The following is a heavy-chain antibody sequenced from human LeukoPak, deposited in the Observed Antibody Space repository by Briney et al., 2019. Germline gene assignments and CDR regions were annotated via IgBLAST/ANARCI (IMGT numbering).Heavy chain of an antibody. CDR1: GFTFSSYW. V-gene: IGHV3-23*01. CDR3: AKDVEMATMGFDY. J-gene: IGHJ4*02. D-gene: IGHD5-24*01. Sequence: GGSLRLSCAASGFTFSSYWMSWVRQAPGKGLEWVSAISGSGGSTYYADSVKGRFTISRDNSKNTLYLQMNSLRAEDTAVYYCAKDVEMATMGFDYWGQGTLVTVSS. CDR2: ISGSGGST.